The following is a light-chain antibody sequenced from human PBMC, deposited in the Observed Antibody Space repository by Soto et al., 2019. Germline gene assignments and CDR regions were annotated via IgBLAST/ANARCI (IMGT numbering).Light chain of an antibody. Sequence: EIVMKQSPATLSVSPGERATLSCRASQSVSSNLAWYQQKPGQAPRLLIYGASTRATGIPARFSGSGSGTEFTLTISSLQSEDFAVYYCQQYNNWPQRTFGQGTKVEIK. V-gene: IGKV3-15*01. CDR1: QSVSSN. CDR3: QQYNNWPQRT. J-gene: IGKJ1*01. CDR2: GAS.